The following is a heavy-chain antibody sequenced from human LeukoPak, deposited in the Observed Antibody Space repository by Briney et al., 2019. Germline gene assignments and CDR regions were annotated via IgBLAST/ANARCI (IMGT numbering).Heavy chain of an antibody. V-gene: IGHV1-18*01. Sequence: ASVKVSCKASGYTFTSYGISWVRQAPGQGLEWMGWISAYNGNTNYAQKLQGRVTVTTDTSTSTAHMELRSLRSDDTAVYYCARASYLFGRPGYWGQGTLVTVSS. J-gene: IGHJ4*02. D-gene: IGHD3-16*01. CDR1: GYTFTSYG. CDR2: ISAYNGNT. CDR3: ARASYLFGRPGY.